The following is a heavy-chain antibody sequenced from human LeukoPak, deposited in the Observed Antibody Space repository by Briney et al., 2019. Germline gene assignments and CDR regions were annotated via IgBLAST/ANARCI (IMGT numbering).Heavy chain of an antibody. CDR3: ARDGYFPPYYYYGMDV. Sequence: GGSLRLSCAASGFSFNTYTMNWVRQAPGRGPEWVSSISSTSTYIYYADSMKGRFTISRDNAKSSLFLQMSSLRAEDTAVYYCARDGYFPPYYYYGMDVWGQGTTVTVSS. J-gene: IGHJ6*02. D-gene: IGHD3-9*01. CDR1: GFSFNTYT. V-gene: IGHV3-21*01. CDR2: ISSTSTYI.